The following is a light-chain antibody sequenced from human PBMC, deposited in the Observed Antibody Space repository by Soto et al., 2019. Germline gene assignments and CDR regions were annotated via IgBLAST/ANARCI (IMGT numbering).Light chain of an antibody. J-gene: IGKJ1*01. V-gene: IGKV3-15*01. Sequence: EKVMTHSPATLSESPGERATLSCRASQSVGIKLGWYQQRPGQAPRLIIYDASTRAAGIPARFSGSGSGTEFTLTISSLQSEDFAVYYCQQYNDWPTWTFGQGTKVDIK. CDR1: QSVGIK. CDR2: DAS. CDR3: QQYNDWPTWT.